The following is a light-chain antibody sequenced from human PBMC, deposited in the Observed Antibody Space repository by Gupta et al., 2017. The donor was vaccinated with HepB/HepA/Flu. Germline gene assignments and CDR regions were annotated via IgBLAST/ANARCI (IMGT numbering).Light chain of an antibody. CDR1: QDINSY. V-gene: IGKV1-9*01. CDR3: QQFNSYPIT. Sequence: LQLIQSPSFRSASVGDRVTITCRASQDINSYLIWYQQKPGKAPNLLIYTASTLQGGVPSRFSGSGSGTEFTLTISSLQPEDFATYYCQQFNSYPITFGQGTPLDIK. CDR2: TAS. J-gene: IGKJ5*01.